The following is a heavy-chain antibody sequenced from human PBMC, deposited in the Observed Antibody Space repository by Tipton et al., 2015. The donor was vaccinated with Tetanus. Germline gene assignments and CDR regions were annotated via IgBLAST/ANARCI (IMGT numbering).Heavy chain of an antibody. CDR3: ASRGYSGRRQIEDY. CDR1: GGSLRSDDYQ. D-gene: IGHD5-12*01. Sequence: TLSLTCSVSGGSLRSDDYQWNWIRQPPGKGLEWLAYISPSGRTNSNYSLKSRVTISLDTSKNQFSLKLTSVTAADTAVYYCASRGYSGRRQIEDYWGQGTLVTVSS. V-gene: IGHV4-61*08. CDR2: ISPSGRT. J-gene: IGHJ4*02.